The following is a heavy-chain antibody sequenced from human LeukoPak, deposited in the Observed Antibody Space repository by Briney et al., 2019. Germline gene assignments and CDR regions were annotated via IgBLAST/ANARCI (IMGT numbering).Heavy chain of an antibody. CDR1: GFTFDDYA. CDR2: ISGYGGST. Sequence: GGSLRLSCAASGFTFDDYAMHWVRQAPGKGLEWVSLISGYGGSTYYADSVKGRFTISRDNSKNSLYLQMNSLRTEDTALYYCAKSQCSSGGSCYYYYMDVWGKGTTVTDFS. CDR3: AKSQCSSGGSCYYYYMDV. J-gene: IGHJ6*03. D-gene: IGHD3-10*01. V-gene: IGHV3-43*02.